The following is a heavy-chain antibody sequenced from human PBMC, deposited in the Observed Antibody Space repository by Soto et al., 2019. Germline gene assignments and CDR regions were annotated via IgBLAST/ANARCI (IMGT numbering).Heavy chain of an antibody. CDR2: IKQDGSEK. CDR1: GVTFSSYW. D-gene: IGHD4-4*01. Sequence: EVQLVESGGGLVQPGGSLRLSCAASGVTFSSYWMSWVRQAPGKGLEWVANIKQDGSEKYYVDSVKGRFTISRDNAKNSLYLQMNSLRAEDTAVYYCARDHGGNSENYWGQGTLVTVSS. CDR3: ARDHGGNSENY. V-gene: IGHV3-7*01. J-gene: IGHJ4*02.